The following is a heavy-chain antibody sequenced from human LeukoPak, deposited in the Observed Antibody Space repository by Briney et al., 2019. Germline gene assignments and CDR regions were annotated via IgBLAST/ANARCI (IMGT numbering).Heavy chain of an antibody. Sequence: PXXALRLSCAXXGFTFXSYSMNWVRQAPGKGLEWVSSISSSSSYIYYADSVKGRFTISRDNAKNSLYLQMNSLRAEDTAVYYCARDLRPYDSSGYPDYWGQGTLVTVSS. J-gene: IGHJ4*02. CDR2: ISSSSSYI. CDR3: ARDLRPYDSSGYPDY. D-gene: IGHD3-22*01. CDR1: GFTFXSYS. V-gene: IGHV3-21*01.